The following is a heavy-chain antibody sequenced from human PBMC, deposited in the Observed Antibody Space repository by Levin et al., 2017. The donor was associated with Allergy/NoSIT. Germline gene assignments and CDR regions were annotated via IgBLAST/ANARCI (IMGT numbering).Heavy chain of an antibody. CDR1: GFTFSSYG. J-gene: IGHJ4*02. V-gene: IGHV3-30*18. Sequence: PGGSLRLSCEASGFTFSSYGMHWVRQAPGKGLEWVAVISHDGSNKYYADSVKGQLTISRDNSKNTLYLQLNSLRAEDTAMYFCAKEFSNWNDRNCHYWGQGTLVTVSS. CDR2: ISHDGSNK. D-gene: IGHD1-1*01. CDR3: AKEFSNWNDRNCHY.